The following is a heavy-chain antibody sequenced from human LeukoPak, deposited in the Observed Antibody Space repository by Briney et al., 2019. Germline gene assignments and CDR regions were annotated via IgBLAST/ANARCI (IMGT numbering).Heavy chain of an antibody. CDR3: AREAAMGDYYHYYLDV. CDR1: GGTFSSYA. V-gene: IGHV1-69*05. D-gene: IGHD5-18*01. Sequence: ASVKVSCKASGGTFSSYAISWVRQAPGQGLEWMGRIIPIFGTANYAQKFQGRVTITTDESTSTAYMELSSLRSEDTAVYYCAREAAMGDYYHYYLDVWGKGTTVTVSS. CDR2: IIPIFGTA. J-gene: IGHJ6*03.